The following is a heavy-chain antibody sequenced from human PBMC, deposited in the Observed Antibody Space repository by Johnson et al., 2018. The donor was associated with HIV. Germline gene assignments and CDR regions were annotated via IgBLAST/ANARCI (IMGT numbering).Heavy chain of an antibody. D-gene: IGHD2-8*02. Sequence: QMLLVESGGGVVQPGRSLRLSCAASGFTFSSYAMHWVRQAPGKGLEWVAVISYDGSNKYYADSVKGRFTISRDNAKNSLYLQMNNLRAEDTAVYYCVREFYCTGGVCYLGDAFDIWGQGTMVTVSS. CDR2: ISYDGSNK. V-gene: IGHV3-30-3*01. J-gene: IGHJ3*02. CDR3: VREFYCTGGVCYLGDAFDI. CDR1: GFTFSSYA.